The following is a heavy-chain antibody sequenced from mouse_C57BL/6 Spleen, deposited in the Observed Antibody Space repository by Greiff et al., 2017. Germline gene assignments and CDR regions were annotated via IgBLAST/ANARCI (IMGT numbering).Heavy chain of an antibody. Sequence: VKLMESGPGLVQPSQSLSITCTVSGFSLTSYGVHWVRQPPGKGLEWLGVIWSGGSTDYNAAFISRLSISKDNSKSQVFFKMNSLQADDTAIYYCAKNAIDYYGSSYFDYWGQGTTLTVSS. CDR1: GFSLTSYG. V-gene: IGHV2-4*01. D-gene: IGHD1-1*01. CDR2: IWSGGST. J-gene: IGHJ2*01. CDR3: AKNAIDYYGSSYFDY.